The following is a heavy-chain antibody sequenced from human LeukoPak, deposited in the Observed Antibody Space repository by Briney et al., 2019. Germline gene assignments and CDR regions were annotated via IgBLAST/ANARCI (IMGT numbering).Heavy chain of an antibody. D-gene: IGHD2-2*01. J-gene: IGHJ4*02. Sequence: ASVKVSCKASGYTFTGHYMHWVRQAPGPGLESMGWINPNSGGTNYAQKFQGRVTMTRDTSISTAYMELSRLRSDDTAVYYCARDRRAIVVVPAGTFDYWGQGTLVTVSS. V-gene: IGHV1-2*02. CDR1: GYTFTGHY. CDR2: INPNSGGT. CDR3: ARDRRAIVVVPAGTFDY.